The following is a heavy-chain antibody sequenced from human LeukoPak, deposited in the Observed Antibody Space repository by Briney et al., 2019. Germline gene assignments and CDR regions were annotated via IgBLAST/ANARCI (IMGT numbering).Heavy chain of an antibody. CDR3: ARDHDDRYYDYYYMDV. V-gene: IGHV1-69*04. CDR2: IIPILGIA. J-gene: IGHJ6*03. Sequence: SVTVSCKSSGGTFSSYTISWVRQAPAQGLEWMGRIIPILGIANLAQKFQGRVTITADKSTNKDYMDLNSQRPEDTAVYYCARDHDDRYYDYYYMDVWGKGTTVTVSS. CDR1: GGTFSSYT. D-gene: IGHD3-3*01.